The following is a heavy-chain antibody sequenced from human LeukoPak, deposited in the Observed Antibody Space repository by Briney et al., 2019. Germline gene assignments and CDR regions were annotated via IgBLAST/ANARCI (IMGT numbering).Heavy chain of an antibody. Sequence: SGPVLVKPTETLTLTCTVSGCSLSNARMGVSWIRQPPGKALEGRADSFSNDEKSYSTSLKSRLTISKSTSKSQVVLTMTHIDPVDTATYYCSRIPRYNWNDRDAFDIWGQGTMVTVSS. D-gene: IGHD1-1*01. J-gene: IGHJ3*02. CDR1: GCSLSNARMG. CDR2: SFSNDEK. CDR3: SRIPRYNWNDRDAFDI. V-gene: IGHV2-26*01.